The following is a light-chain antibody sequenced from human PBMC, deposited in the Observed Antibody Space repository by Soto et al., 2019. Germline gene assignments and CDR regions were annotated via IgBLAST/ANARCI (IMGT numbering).Light chain of an antibody. V-gene: IGKV1-33*01. Sequence: EIQMTQSPSSLSASLGDRVTITCQASQDINDYSNWYQQKPGKAPRLLIYGASFLEVGVPSRFSGSGSGTHFTLTISSLQPEDVAKYYCQQYDRLPYTFGQGTRLEIK. CDR3: QQYDRLPYT. J-gene: IGKJ2*01. CDR2: GAS. CDR1: QDINDY.